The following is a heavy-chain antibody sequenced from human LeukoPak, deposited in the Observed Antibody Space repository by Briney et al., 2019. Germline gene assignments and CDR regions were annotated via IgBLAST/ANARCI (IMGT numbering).Heavy chain of an antibody. Sequence: GGSPRLSCAASGFTFSSYAMHWVRQAPGRGLEWVAVISYDGSNKYYADSVKGRFTISRDNSKNTLYLQMNSLRAEDTAVYYCARVDTAMARGAFDIWGQGTMVTVSS. D-gene: IGHD5-18*01. CDR3: ARVDTAMARGAFDI. CDR1: GFTFSSYA. V-gene: IGHV3-30-3*01. J-gene: IGHJ3*02. CDR2: ISYDGSNK.